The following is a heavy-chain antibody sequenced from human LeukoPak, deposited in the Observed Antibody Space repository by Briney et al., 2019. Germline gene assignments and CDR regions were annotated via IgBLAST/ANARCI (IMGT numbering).Heavy chain of an antibody. CDR2: ISSSGDTI. CDR3: ATLGAIRRLDFYYHMDV. J-gene: IGHJ6*03. CDR1: GFTFRDYY. D-gene: IGHD1-26*01. V-gene: IGHV3-11*04. Sequence: PGGSLRLSCAVSGFTFRDYYMSWIRQAPGKGLEWVSYISSSGDTIYYADSVKGRFTISRDNAKNSLHLQMNSLRVEDTAVYFCATLGAIRRLDFYYHMDVWGKGTTVTVSS.